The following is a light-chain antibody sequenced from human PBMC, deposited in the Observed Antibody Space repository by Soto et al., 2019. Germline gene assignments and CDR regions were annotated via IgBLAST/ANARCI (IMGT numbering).Light chain of an antibody. CDR1: QGISSY. CDR3: QQLSRYPLT. CDR2: SAS. Sequence: DIQLTQSPSSLSASVGDRFTITCRVSQGISSYLAWYQQKPGKAPDLLIYSASTLQSGVPSRFSGSGSETEFSLTIRALQPEDFATYYCQQLSRYPLTFGGGTKVDIK. V-gene: IGKV1-9*01. J-gene: IGKJ4*01.